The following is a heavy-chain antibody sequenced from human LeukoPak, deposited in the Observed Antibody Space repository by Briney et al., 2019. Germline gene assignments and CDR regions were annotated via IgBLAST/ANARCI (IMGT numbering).Heavy chain of an antibody. CDR1: GFTFNTYV. CDR2: ISKDGSHK. V-gene: IGHV3-30*04. CDR3: ARAPGYRGESGWSDP. J-gene: IGHJ5*02. Sequence: GGSLRLSCAASGFTFNTYVMHGVRQARGKGLECVSVISKDGSHKYYADAVKGRVTIYRDNSKTPLYVQINRLRDEDTAVYYCARAPGYRGESGWSDPWGQGTLVPVSS. D-gene: IGHD5-18*01.